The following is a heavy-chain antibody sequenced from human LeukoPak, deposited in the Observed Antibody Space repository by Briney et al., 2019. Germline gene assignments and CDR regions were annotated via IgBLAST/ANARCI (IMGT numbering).Heavy chain of an antibody. V-gene: IGHV3-33*01. CDR2: IWYDGSNK. Sequence: GRSLRLSCAAAGFTFSSYCMHWVRQGPGKGPGGVAVIWYDGSNKYYADSVKGRFTISRDNSKNTLYLQMNSLRAEDTAVYYCARHIVVVPAATSGMDVWGKGTTVTVSS. CDR3: ARHIVVVPAATSGMDV. CDR1: GFTFSSYC. D-gene: IGHD2-2*01. J-gene: IGHJ6*04.